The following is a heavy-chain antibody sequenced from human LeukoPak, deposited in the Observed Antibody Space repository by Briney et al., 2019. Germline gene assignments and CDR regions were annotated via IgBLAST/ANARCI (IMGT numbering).Heavy chain of an antibody. CDR2: ISGSGYST. CDR3: AKDQGWTNWFDP. V-gene: IGHV3-23*01. Sequence: GGSLRLSCAASGFTFSSYAMSWVRQAPGKGLEWVSAISGSGYSTYYADSVKGRFTISRDNSKNTLYLQMNSLRVDDTAVYYCAKDQGWTNWFDPWGQGTLVTVSS. CDR1: GFTFSSYA. J-gene: IGHJ5*02. D-gene: IGHD6-19*01.